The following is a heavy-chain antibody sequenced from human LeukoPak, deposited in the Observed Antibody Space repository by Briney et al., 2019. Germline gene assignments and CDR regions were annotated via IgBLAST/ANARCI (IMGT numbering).Heavy chain of an antibody. D-gene: IGHD3-22*01. CDR2: IKQGGSEK. CDR3: AREDYYFDSSGTHYFDY. J-gene: IGHJ4*02. Sequence: GGSLRLSCAASGFTFSSYWMSWVRQAPGKGLEWVANIKQGGSEKYYVDSVKGRFTISRDNAKNSLYLQMNSLRAEDTAVYYCAREDYYFDSSGTHYFDYWGQGTLVTVSS. CDR1: GFTFSSYW. V-gene: IGHV3-7*01.